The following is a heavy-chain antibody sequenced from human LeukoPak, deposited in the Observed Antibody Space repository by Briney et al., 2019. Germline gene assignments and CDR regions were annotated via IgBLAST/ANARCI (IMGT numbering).Heavy chain of an antibody. Sequence: KPSETLSLTCTVSGGSVSSGSYYWSWIRQPPGKGLEWIGYIYYSGSTNYNPSLKSRVTISVDTSKNQFSLKLSSVTAADTAVYYCARDKLVRAHYYYYGMDVWGQGTTVTVSS. CDR1: GGSVSSGSYY. V-gene: IGHV4-61*01. D-gene: IGHD6-6*01. CDR2: IYYSGST. CDR3: ARDKLVRAHYYYYGMDV. J-gene: IGHJ6*02.